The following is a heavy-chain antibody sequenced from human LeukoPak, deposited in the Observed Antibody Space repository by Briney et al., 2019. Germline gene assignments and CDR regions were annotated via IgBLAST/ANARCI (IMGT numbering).Heavy chain of an antibody. CDR3: TRDRSRAEDD. CDR1: GFTFSGHR. V-gene: IGHV3-7*01. CDR2: INQGGSDK. J-gene: IGHJ4*02. Sequence: GGSLTLSCAASGFTFSGHRMSWVRQAPGKGLEWVANINQGGSDKYYVDSVKGRFTISRDNANNLLYLQMNSLRGEDSAVYYCTRDRSRAEDDWGQGTLVTVSS. D-gene: IGHD1-14*01.